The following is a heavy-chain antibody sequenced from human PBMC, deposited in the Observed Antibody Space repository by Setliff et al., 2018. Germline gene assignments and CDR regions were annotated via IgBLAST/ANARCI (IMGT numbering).Heavy chain of an antibody. D-gene: IGHD3-10*01. CDR3: ARDGVFYAMDF. J-gene: IGHJ6*02. CDR1: GFTFSTYA. CDR2: IYSGDRNT. Sequence: PGGSLRLSCAASGFTFSTYAMSWVRQAPGKGLEWVSTIYSGDRNTFYTDSVKGRFTIFRDGSKNTLFLQMTSLRAEDTAVYYCARDGVFYAMDFWGQGTTVTVSS. V-gene: IGHV3-23*03.